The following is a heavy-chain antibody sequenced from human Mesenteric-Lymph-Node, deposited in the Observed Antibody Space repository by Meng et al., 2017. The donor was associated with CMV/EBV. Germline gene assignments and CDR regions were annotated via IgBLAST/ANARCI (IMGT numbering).Heavy chain of an antibody. D-gene: IGHD6-13*01. J-gene: IGHJ4*02. CDR3: AKGFGSNWHYFDY. Sequence: GESLKISCAASGFSFSDYYMSWIRQAPGKGLEWVSYISSSGSTIYYADSVKGRFTISRDNSKNTLYLQMNSLRAEDTAVYYCAKGFGSNWHYFDYWGQGTLVTVSS. CDR1: GFSFSDYY. V-gene: IGHV3-11*04. CDR2: ISSSGSTI.